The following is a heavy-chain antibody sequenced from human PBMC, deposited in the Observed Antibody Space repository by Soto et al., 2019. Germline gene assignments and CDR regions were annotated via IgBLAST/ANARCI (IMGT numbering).Heavy chain of an antibody. V-gene: IGHV4-4*02. CDR1: GGSISSSNW. CDR2: IYNSGST. CDR3: ARVVGGYYYGMDV. Sequence: QVQLQESGPGLVKPSGTLSLTCAVSGGSISSSNWWSWVRQPPGKGLVGIGEIYNSGSTNYNPSLKSRVTISVDKSKNQCSLKLSSVTAADTAVYYCARVVGGYYYGMDVWGQGTTVTVSS. J-gene: IGHJ6*02. D-gene: IGHD2-2*01.